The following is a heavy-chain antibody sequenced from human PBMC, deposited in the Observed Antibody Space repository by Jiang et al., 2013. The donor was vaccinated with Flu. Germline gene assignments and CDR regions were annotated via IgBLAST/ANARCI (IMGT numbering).Heavy chain of an antibody. CDR2: IYYSGST. D-gene: IGHD1-1*01. V-gene: IGHV4-39*07. Sequence: SIYYSGSTYYNPSLKSRVTISVDTSKNQFSLKLSSVTAADTAVYYCARRGDKNWNDPGANPFDYWGQGTLVTVSS. CDR3: ARRGDKNWNDPGANPFDY. J-gene: IGHJ4*02.